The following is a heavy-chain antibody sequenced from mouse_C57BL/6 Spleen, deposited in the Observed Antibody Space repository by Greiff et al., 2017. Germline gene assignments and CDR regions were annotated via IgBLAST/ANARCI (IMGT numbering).Heavy chain of an antibody. J-gene: IGHJ2*01. Sequence: QVQLKESGPGLVAPSQSLSITCTVSGFSLTSYGVHWVRQPPGKGLEWLVVIWSDGSTTYNSALKSRLSISKDNSKSQVYLKMNSLQTDDTAMYYCARYDPESGYFDYWGQGTTLTVSS. CDR2: IWSDGST. V-gene: IGHV2-6*03. CDR1: GFSLTSYG. CDR3: ARYDPESGYFDY. D-gene: IGHD2-3*01.